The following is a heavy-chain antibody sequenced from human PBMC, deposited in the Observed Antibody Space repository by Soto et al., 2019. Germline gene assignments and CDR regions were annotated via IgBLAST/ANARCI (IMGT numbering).Heavy chain of an antibody. CDR3: ARDPVTSD. Sequence: GGSLRLSCAASGFTLSNFYISWVRQAPGKGLEWLGNIKGDGSDAHYVDSVKGRFTISRDNAGNSIYLQMNNLRAEDAAMYYCARDPVTSDWGQGTLVTVSS. CDR1: GFTLSNFY. CDR2: IKGDGSDA. V-gene: IGHV3-7*03. J-gene: IGHJ4*02.